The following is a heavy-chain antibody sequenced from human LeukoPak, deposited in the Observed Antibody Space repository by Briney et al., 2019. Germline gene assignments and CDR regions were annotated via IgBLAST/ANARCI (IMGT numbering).Heavy chain of an antibody. CDR1: GFTFSGTT. Sequence: GGSLRLSCVASGFTFSGTTMGWVRQAPGRGLEWVSSITAIDGRTYYADSVRGRFTISRDNSKNTVYLQLNSLRAGDTAIYYCTKDRRGPAAGTWYFDSWGQGTLVTVSS. V-gene: IGHV3-23*01. D-gene: IGHD6-13*01. CDR2: ITAIDGRT. CDR3: TKDRRGPAAGTWYFDS. J-gene: IGHJ4*02.